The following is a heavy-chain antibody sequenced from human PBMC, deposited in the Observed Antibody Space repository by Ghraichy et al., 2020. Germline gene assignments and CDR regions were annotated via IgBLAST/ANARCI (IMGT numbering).Heavy chain of an antibody. Sequence: GSLSLTCTVSGGSISSYYWSWIRQPPGKGLEWIGYIYYSGSTNYNPSLKSRVTISVDTSKNQFSLKLSSVTAADTAVYYCARGIAQLLWFGELSVAEGSNWFDPWGQGTLVTVSS. CDR2: IYYSGST. J-gene: IGHJ5*02. V-gene: IGHV4-59*01. CDR1: GGSISSYY. CDR3: ARGIAQLLWFGELSVAEGSNWFDP. D-gene: IGHD3-10*01.